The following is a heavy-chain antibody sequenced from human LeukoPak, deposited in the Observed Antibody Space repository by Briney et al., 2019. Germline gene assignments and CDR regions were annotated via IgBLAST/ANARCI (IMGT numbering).Heavy chain of an antibody. CDR1: GFTFSSYW. D-gene: IGHD5-24*01. J-gene: IGHJ4*02. CDR3: AKAPSGGWLHS. V-gene: IGHV3-74*01. Sequence: GGSLRLSCAASGFTFSSYWMHWVRHAPGKGLVWVSRINNDGSSTSYVDSVKGRFTISRDNSKNTLYLQMNSLRAEDTAVYYCAKAPSGGWLHSWGQGTLVTVSS. CDR2: INNDGSST.